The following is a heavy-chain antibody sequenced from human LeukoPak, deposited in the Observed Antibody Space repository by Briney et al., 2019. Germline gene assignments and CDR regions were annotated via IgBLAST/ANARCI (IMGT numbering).Heavy chain of an antibody. J-gene: IGHJ4*02. Sequence: PSETLSLTCAVYGGSFSGYYRSWIRQPPGKGLEWIGEINHSGSTNYNPSLKSRVTISVDTSKNQFSLKLSSVTAADTAVYYCAISFPTVTTGGDYWGQGTLVTVSS. CDR2: INHSGST. CDR1: GGSFSGYY. CDR3: AISFPTVTTGGDY. D-gene: IGHD4-17*01. V-gene: IGHV4-34*01.